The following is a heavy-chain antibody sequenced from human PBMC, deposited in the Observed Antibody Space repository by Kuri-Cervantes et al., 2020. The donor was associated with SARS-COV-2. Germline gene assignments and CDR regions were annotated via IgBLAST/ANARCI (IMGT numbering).Heavy chain of an antibody. Sequence: TLSLTCAVYGGSFSGYYWSWIRQPPGKGLEWIGEINHSGSTNYNPSLKSRVTISVDTSKNQFSLKLSSVTAADTAVYYCASGSQFFRVWVYWGQGTLVTVSS. V-gene: IGHV4-34*01. J-gene: IGHJ4*02. CDR3: ASGSQFFRVWVY. D-gene: IGHD3-16*01. CDR1: GGSFSGYY. CDR2: INHSGST.